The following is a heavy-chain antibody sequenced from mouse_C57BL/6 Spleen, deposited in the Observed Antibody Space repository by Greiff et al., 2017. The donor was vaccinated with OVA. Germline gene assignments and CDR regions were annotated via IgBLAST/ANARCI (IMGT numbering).Heavy chain of an antibody. CDR2: IDPSDSET. CDR3: ARSRIGYSNYAVDY. V-gene: IGHV1-52*01. J-gene: IGHJ2*01. CDR1: GYTFTSYW. D-gene: IGHD2-5*01. Sequence: VKLQQPGAELVRPGSSVKLSCKASGYTFTSYWMHWVKQRPIQGLEWIGNIDPSDSETHYNQKFKDKATLTVDKSSSTAYMQLSSLTSEDSAVYYCARSRIGYSNYAVDYWGQGTTLTVSS.